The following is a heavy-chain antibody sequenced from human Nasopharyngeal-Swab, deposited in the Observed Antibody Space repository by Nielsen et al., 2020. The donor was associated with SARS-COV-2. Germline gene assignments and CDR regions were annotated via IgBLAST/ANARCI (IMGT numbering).Heavy chain of an antibody. CDR2: IIPILGIA. J-gene: IGHJ6*02. Sequence: SLKVSCKASGGTFSSYAISWVLQAPGQGLEWMGRIIPILGIANYAQKFQGRVTITADKSTSTAYMELSSLRSEDTAVYYCARDLDTAMVREYGMDVWGQGTTVTVSS. CDR3: ARDLDTAMVREYGMDV. D-gene: IGHD5-18*01. CDR1: GGTFSSYA. V-gene: IGHV1-69*04.